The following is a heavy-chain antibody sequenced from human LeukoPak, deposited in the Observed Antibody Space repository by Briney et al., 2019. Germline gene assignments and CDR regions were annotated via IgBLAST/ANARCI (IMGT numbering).Heavy chain of an antibody. CDR3: ARENYYDSSGYYYRTMPAFDY. CDR2: INPSGGST. J-gene: IGHJ4*02. V-gene: IGHV1-46*01. D-gene: IGHD3-22*01. CDR1: GYTFTSYY. Sequence: ASVKVSCKASGYTFTSYYMHWVRQAPGQGLEWMGIINPSGGSTSYAQKFQGRVTMTRDMSTSTVYMELSSLRSEDTAVYYCARENYYDSSGYYYRTMPAFDYWGQGTLVTVSS.